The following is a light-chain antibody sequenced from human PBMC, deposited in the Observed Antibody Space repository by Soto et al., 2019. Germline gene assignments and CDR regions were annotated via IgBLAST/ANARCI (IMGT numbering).Light chain of an antibody. J-gene: IGKJ5*01. V-gene: IGKV2D-29*02. CDR1: QSLLHITGETF. CDR3: MQSTQLPPT. CDR2: EVS. Sequence: DVVITQTPLSLSVAPGQPASISCKSSQSLLHITGETFLFWYLQKPGQSPQLLIYEVSTRVSGVPDRFSGSGSGTDFTLEISRVETDDVGIYDGMQSTQLPPTFGQGTRLEIK.